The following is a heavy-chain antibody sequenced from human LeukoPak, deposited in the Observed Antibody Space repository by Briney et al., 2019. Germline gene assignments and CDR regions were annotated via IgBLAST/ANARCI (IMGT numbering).Heavy chain of an antibody. Sequence: PGGSLRLSCAASGFTFSSYRMSWVRQAPGKGLEWVANIKRSGSAKYYVDSVKGRFTISRDNAKNSLYLQMNSLRAEDTAVYYCASENFWSGYRGYYYYYMDVCGKGTTVTVSS. CDR3: ASENFWSGYRGYYYYYMDV. V-gene: IGHV3-7*01. CDR1: GFTFSSYR. J-gene: IGHJ6*03. CDR2: IKRSGSAK. D-gene: IGHD3-3*01.